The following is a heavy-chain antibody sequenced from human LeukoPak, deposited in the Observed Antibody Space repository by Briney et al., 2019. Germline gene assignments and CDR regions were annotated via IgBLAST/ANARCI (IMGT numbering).Heavy chain of an antibody. CDR2: IKQDGGEK. J-gene: IGHJ5*02. CDR1: GFTFSSYW. D-gene: IGHD3-22*01. Sequence: PGGSLRLSCAASGFTFSSYWMSWVRQAQGKGLEWVATIKQDGGEKYYVDSVKGRFTISRDNAKNSLYLQMNSLRAEDTAVYYCARITSRFYDSSGYYRALHNWFDPWGQGTLVTVSS. V-gene: IGHV3-7*01. CDR3: ARITSRFYDSSGYYRALHNWFDP.